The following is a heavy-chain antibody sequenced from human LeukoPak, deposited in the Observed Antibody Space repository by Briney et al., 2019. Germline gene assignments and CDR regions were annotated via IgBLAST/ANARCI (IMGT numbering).Heavy chain of an antibody. CDR2: IYYSGST. V-gene: IGHV4-39*07. Sequence: PSETLSLTCTVSGGSFSSSHYWGWIRQPPGKGLEWIGTIYYSGSTYYNPSLKSRVTISIDTSKNQFSLKLSSVTAADTAVYYCAGSSYDILTGHYKPFDYWGQGTLVTVSS. CDR1: GGSFSSSHY. CDR3: AGSSYDILTGHYKPFDY. J-gene: IGHJ4*02. D-gene: IGHD3-9*01.